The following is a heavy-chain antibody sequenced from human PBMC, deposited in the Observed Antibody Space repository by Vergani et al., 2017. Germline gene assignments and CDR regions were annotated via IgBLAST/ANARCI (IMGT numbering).Heavy chain of an antibody. Sequence: QVQLQESGPGLVKPSETLCLTFTVSGDSVISTDYHWGWIRQPPGKGLEWIGSMDYSGSTSYNPSLESRISISFETPKNQFSLRLTSVTAADTAVYYCASKRGACRAAYCHSYDFWGPGTLVGVSS. CDR3: ASKRGACRAAYCHSYDF. J-gene: IGHJ4*02. CDR2: MDYSGST. V-gene: IGHV4-39*01. CDR1: GDSVISTDYH. D-gene: IGHD2-15*01.